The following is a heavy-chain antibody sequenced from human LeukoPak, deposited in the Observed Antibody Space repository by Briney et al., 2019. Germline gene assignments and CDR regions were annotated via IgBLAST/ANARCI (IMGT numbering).Heavy chain of an antibody. V-gene: IGHV1-69*13. CDR2: IIPIFGTA. J-gene: IGHJ6*04. Sequence: SVNVFCKASGRTFSSYAISWVRQAPGQGLEWMGGIIPIFGTANYAQKFQGRVKIRADESTSTAYMELSSLRSEDTAVYYCARDPVRGYSYGYYGMDVWGKGTTVTVSS. CDR3: ARDPVRGYSYGYYGMDV. D-gene: IGHD5-18*01. CDR1: GRTFSSYA.